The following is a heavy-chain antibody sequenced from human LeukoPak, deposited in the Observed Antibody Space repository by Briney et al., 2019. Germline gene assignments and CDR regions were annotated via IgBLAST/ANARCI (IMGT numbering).Heavy chain of an antibody. CDR1: GFTFDDYA. D-gene: IGHD2-2*01. Sequence: GGSLRLSCATSGFTFDDYAMHWVRQAPGKGLEWVSGISWNSGSIGYADSVKGRFTISRDNAKNSLYLQMNSLRAEDTALYYCAKGGVDYYYGMDVWGQGTTVTVSS. CDR3: AKGGVDYYYGMDV. V-gene: IGHV3-9*01. CDR2: ISWNSGSI. J-gene: IGHJ6*02.